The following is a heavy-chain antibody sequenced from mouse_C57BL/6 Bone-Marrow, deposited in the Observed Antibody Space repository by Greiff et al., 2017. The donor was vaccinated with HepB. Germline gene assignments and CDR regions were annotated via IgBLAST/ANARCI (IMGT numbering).Heavy chain of an antibody. Sequence: EVQVVESGGGLVKPGGSLKLSCAASGFTFSSYAMSWVRQTPEKRLEWIATISDGGSYTYYPDNVKGRFTISRDNAKNNLYLQMSQLKSEDTAMYYCARENWDFDYWGQGTTLTVSS. D-gene: IGHD4-1*01. V-gene: IGHV5-4*01. CDR1: GFTFSSYA. CDR3: ARENWDFDY. CDR2: ISDGGSYT. J-gene: IGHJ2*01.